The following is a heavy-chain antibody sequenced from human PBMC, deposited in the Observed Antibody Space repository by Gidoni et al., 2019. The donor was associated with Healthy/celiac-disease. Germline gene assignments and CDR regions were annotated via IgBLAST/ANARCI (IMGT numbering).Heavy chain of an antibody. Sequence: QVQLQQWGAGLLKPSETLSLTCAVYGGSFSGYSWSWNRQPPGKGLEWIGEINHSGSTNYNPSLKSRVTISVDTSKNQFSLKLSSVTAADTAVYYCARAHTDPFIAAAGNQKYYY. CDR1: GGSFSGYS. V-gene: IGHV4-34*01. CDR2: INHSGST. D-gene: IGHD6-13*01. J-gene: IGHJ6*01. CDR3: ARAHTDPFIAAAGNQKYYY.